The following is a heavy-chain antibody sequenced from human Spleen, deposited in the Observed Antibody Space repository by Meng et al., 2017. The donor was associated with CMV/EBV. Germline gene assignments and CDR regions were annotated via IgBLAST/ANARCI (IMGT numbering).Heavy chain of an antibody. D-gene: IGHD5/OR15-5a*01. V-gene: IGHV3-53*01. J-gene: IGHJ3*02. CDR2: VYSGGST. CDR1: GFSVSSNH. Sequence: GESLKTSLAAAGFSVSSNHMSWVRQAPGKGPEWVSVVYSGGSTSYVDSVKGRFIISRDNSKNTLYLQMNSLRAEDTAFYYCARVLRAGRPFDIWGQGTTVTVS. CDR3: ARVLRAGRPFDI.